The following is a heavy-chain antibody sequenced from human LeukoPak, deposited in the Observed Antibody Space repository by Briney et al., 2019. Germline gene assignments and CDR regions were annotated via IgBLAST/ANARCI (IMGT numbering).Heavy chain of an antibody. J-gene: IGHJ4*02. Sequence: ASVKVSCKASGYSFTNYGISWVRQAPGQGLEWMGWISAYNGNTNYAQKLQGRVTMTTDTSTSTAYMELRSLRSDDTAVYYCARVLWGHYYFDYWGQGTLVTVSS. CDR1: GYSFTNYG. V-gene: IGHV1-18*01. CDR2: ISAYNGNT. D-gene: IGHD2-21*01. CDR3: ARVLWGHYYFDY.